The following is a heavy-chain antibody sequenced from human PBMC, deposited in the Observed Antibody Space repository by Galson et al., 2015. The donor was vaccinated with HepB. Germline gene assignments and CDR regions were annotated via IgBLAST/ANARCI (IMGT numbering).Heavy chain of an antibody. V-gene: IGHV3-30*03. Sequence: SLRLSCAASGFTFSNYGMHWVRQAPGKGLEWVAVISYDGSNKYYADSVKGRFTISRDNSKNTLYLQMNSLRAEDTAVYYCARDYDIVATAGIFDSWGQGTLVTVSS. CDR1: GFTFSNYG. D-gene: IGHD5-12*01. CDR3: ARDYDIVATAGIFDS. J-gene: IGHJ4*02. CDR2: ISYDGSNK.